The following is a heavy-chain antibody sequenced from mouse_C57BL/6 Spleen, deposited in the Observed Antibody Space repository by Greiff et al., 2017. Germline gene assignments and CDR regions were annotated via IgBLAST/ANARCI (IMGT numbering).Heavy chain of an antibody. J-gene: IGHJ4*01. V-gene: IGHV5-12*01. D-gene: IGHD2-1*01. CDR3: ARRGKYYYAKDY. CDR2: ISNGGGST. CDR1: GFTFSDYY. Sequence: EVQGVESGGGLVQPGGSLKLSCAASGFTFSDYYMYWVRQTPEKRLEWVAYISNGGGSTYYPDTVKGRFTISRDNAKNTLYLQMSRLKSEDTAMXDCARRGKYYYAKDYWGQRTSVTVSS.